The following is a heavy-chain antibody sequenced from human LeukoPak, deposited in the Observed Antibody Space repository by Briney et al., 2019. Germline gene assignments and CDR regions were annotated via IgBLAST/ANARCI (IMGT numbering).Heavy chain of an antibody. D-gene: IGHD3-10*01. CDR1: GYTFTSYD. CDR2: INPNSGGT. Sequence: ASVKVSCKASGYTFTSYDINWVRQATGQGLEWMGWINPNSGGTNYAQKFQGRVTMTRDTSISTAYMELSRLRSDDTAVYYCARGNYGSGSFDYWGQGTLVTVSS. V-gene: IGHV1-2*02. J-gene: IGHJ4*02. CDR3: ARGNYGSGSFDY.